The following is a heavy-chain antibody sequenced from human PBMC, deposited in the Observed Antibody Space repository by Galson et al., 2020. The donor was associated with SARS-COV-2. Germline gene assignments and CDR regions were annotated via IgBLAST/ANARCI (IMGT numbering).Heavy chain of an antibody. V-gene: IGHV1-2*06. CDR2: IDPRSGGP. J-gene: IGHJ4*02. D-gene: IGHD1-26*01. CDR3: ARDFPPWDPDH. CDR1: GYTFTDYY. Sequence: ASVKVSCKASGYTFTDYYIHWIRAAPLQGLEWLGRIDPRSGGPIYAQKLLGRVTMTRDTSISTASMELSGLTSDDTALYYCARDFPPWDPDHWGQGTLVTVAS.